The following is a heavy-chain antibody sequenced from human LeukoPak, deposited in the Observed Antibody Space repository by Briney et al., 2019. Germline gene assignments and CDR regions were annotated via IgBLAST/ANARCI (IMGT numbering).Heavy chain of an antibody. CDR1: GFTFSDYY. CDR2: ISGSGGST. CDR3: AKAGRVWAAAPRGYYFDY. Sequence: GGSLRLSCAASGFTFSDYYMSWVRQAPGKGLEWVSAISGSGGSTYYADSVKGRFTISRDNSKNTLYLQMNSLRAEDTAVYYCAKAGRVWAAAPRGYYFDYWGQGTLVTVSS. D-gene: IGHD2-2*01. J-gene: IGHJ4*02. V-gene: IGHV3-23*01.